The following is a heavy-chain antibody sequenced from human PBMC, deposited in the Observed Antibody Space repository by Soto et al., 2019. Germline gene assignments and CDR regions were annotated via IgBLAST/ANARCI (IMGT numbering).Heavy chain of an antibody. Sequence: PGGSLRLSCAASGFTFSSYAMSWVRQAPGKGLEWVSAISGSGGSTYYADSVKGRFTISRDNSKNTLYLQMNSLRAEDTAVYYCAKDGAGLYYYYGMDVWGQGTTVTVSS. J-gene: IGHJ6*02. CDR1: GFTFSSYA. CDR2: ISGSGGST. CDR3: AKDGAGLYYYYGMDV. V-gene: IGHV3-23*01. D-gene: IGHD6-13*01.